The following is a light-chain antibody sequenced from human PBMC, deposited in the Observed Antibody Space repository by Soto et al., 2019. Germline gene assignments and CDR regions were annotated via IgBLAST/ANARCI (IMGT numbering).Light chain of an antibody. CDR2: NNN. CDR3: AAWDDTLSGYV. J-gene: IGLJ1*01. V-gene: IGLV1-47*02. CDR1: SSNIGSNY. Sequence: QTVVTQPPSASGTPGQRVTISCSGSSSNIGSNYVYWYQQLPGTAPKLLIYNNNQRPSGVPDRFSGSKSGASASLAISGLRSEDEADYYCAAWDDTLSGYVFGTGTKVTVL.